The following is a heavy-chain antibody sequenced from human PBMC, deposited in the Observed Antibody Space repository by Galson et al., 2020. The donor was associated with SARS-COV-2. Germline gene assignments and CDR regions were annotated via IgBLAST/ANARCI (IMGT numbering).Heavy chain of an antibody. CDR3: ARCGSSGWSSWGPGASDI. CDR2: VNSGGSSI. J-gene: IGHJ3*02. CDR1: GFTFSDYY. V-gene: IGHV3-11*01. Sequence: GGSLRLSCAASGFTFSDYYMTWIRQAPGKGLEWVSYVNSGGSSIYYADSVKGRFTISRDNTRGSLYLQMNSLRAEDTAVYYCARCGSSGWSSWGPGASDIWGQGTVVTVSS. D-gene: IGHD6-19*01.